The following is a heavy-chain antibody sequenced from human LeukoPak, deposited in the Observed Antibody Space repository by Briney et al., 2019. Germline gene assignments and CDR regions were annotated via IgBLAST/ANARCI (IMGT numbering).Heavy chain of an antibody. J-gene: IGHJ4*02. CDR3: AKAQSSSGWLDY. CDR2: ISWNSGSI. CDR1: GFTFDDYA. V-gene: IGHV3-9*01. Sequence: AGGSLRLSCAASGFTFDDYAMHWVRQAPGKGLEWVSGISWNSGSIGYADSVKGRFTISRDNAKNSLYLQMNSLRAEDTALYYCAKAQSSSGWLDYWGQGTLVTVSS. D-gene: IGHD6-19*01.